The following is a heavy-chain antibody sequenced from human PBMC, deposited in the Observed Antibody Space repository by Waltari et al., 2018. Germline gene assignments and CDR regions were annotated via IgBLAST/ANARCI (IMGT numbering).Heavy chain of an antibody. CDR1: GFTFSSYG. CDR2: IWYDGSNK. J-gene: IGHJ4*02. D-gene: IGHD6-19*01. Sequence: QVQLVASGGGVVQPGRSLRLSCAASGFTFSSYGLHWVRQAPGKGLEWVAVIWYDGSNKDYADSVKGRFTISRDNSKNTLYLQMNSLRAEDTAVYYCARDGMAGTLDYWGQGTLVTVSS. V-gene: IGHV3-33*01. CDR3: ARDGMAGTLDY.